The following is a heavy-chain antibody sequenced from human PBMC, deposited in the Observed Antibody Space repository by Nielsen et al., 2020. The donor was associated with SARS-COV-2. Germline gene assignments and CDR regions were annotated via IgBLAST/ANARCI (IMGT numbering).Heavy chain of an antibody. J-gene: IGHJ2*01. D-gene: IGHD2-2*01. CDR2: IYYSGST. Sequence: SETLSLTCTVSGGSISSYYWSWIRQPPGKGLEWIGYIYYSGSTNYNPSLKSRVTISVDTSKNQFSLKLSSVTAADTAVYYCARGDQLLFHPRYFDLWGRGTPVTVSS. CDR3: ARGDQLLFHPRYFDL. CDR1: GGSISSYY. V-gene: IGHV4-59*01.